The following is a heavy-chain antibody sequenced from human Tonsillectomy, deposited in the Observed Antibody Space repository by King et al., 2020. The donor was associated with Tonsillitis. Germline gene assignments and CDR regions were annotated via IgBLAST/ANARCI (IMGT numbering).Heavy chain of an antibody. J-gene: IGHJ4*02. CDR2: ISSSGSTI. V-gene: IGHV3-48*03. D-gene: IGHD2-2*01. Sequence: QLVQSGGGLVQPGGSLRLSCAASGFTFSSYEMNWVRQAPGKGLEWVSYISSSGSTIYYADSVKGRFTISRDNAKNSLYLQMNSLRAEDTAVYYCARDLVVPAAAFDYWGQGTLVTVSS. CDR3: ARDLVVPAAAFDY. CDR1: GFTFSSYE.